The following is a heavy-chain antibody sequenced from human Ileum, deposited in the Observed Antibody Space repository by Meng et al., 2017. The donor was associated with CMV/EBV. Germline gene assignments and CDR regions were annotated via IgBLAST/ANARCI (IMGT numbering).Heavy chain of an antibody. CDR2: MYFSGIA. J-gene: IGHJ4*02. D-gene: IGHD1-26*01. Sequence: QMRRRGSGPGLVKPAETLSLTCTASGDPISSGSHSWAWFRQPPGKRLEWIGSMYFSGIADYNPSLKSRVTISLHATQKQFSLRLTSVTAADSAVYFCARDLTNKWFYYWGQGTLVTVSS. V-gene: IGHV4-39*07. CDR3: ARDLTNKWFYY. CDR1: GDPISSGSHS.